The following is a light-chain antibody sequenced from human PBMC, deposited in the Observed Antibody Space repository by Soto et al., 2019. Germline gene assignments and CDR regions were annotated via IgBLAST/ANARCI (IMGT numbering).Light chain of an antibody. Sequence: DIQMTQSPSSLSAYVGDRVTITCGASQSISSYLNWYQQKPGKAPKLLIYAASSLQSGVPSRFSGSGSGTDFTLTISSLQPEDFATYYCQQSYSTPPTFGQGTKVDIK. V-gene: IGKV1-39*01. J-gene: IGKJ1*01. CDR1: QSISSY. CDR2: AAS. CDR3: QQSYSTPPT.